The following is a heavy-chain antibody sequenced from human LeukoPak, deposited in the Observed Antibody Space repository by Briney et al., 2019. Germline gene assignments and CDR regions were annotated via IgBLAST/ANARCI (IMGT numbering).Heavy chain of an antibody. V-gene: IGHV6-1*01. CDR2: TYYRSKWYN. CDR3: AREGEVGTTWSWLDP. Sequence: SQTLSLTFAISGDSVSSNSAAWIWIRQSPSRGLEWLGRTYYRSKWYNDYAVSVKSRITITPDTSKSQFALQLNSVTPEDTAVYCCAREGEVGTTWSWLDPWGQGTLVTVSS. CDR1: GDSVSSNSAA. J-gene: IGHJ5*02. D-gene: IGHD1-26*01.